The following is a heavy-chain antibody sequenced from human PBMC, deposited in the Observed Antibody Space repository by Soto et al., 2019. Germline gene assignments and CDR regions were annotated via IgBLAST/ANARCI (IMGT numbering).Heavy chain of an antibody. CDR3: ARADYIWGSYRHDAFDI. J-gene: IGHJ3*02. D-gene: IGHD3-16*02. Sequence: SETLSLTCTVSGGSISSYYWSWIRQPPGKGLEWIGYIYYSGSTNYNPSLKSRVTISVDTSKNQFSLKLSSVTAADTAVYYCARADYIWGSYRHDAFDIWGQGTMVTVSS. CDR2: IYYSGST. V-gene: IGHV4-59*01. CDR1: GGSISSYY.